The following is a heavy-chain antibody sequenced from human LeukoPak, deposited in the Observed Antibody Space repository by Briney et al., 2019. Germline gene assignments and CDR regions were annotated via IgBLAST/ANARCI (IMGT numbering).Heavy chain of an antibody. Sequence: GGSLRLSCAASGFTFSSYAMSWVRQAPGKGLEWVSSISSSSSYIYYADSVKGRFTISRDNAKNSLYLQMNSLRAEDTAMYYCARSGYNYGQLLDYWGQGTLVTVSS. D-gene: IGHD5-18*01. CDR3: ARSGYNYGQLLDY. V-gene: IGHV3-21*04. J-gene: IGHJ4*02. CDR2: ISSSSSYI. CDR1: GFTFSSYA.